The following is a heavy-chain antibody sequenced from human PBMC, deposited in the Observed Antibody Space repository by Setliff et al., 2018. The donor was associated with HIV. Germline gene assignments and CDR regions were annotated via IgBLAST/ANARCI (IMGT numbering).Heavy chain of an antibody. D-gene: IGHD4-17*01. J-gene: IGHJ4*02. V-gene: IGHV4-59*01. CDR2: IYYNGNT. CDR1: GFTFSSFA. Sequence: GSLRLSCAASGFTFSSFAMTWVRQAPGKGLEWIGYIYYNGNTNYNPSLKSRVTISVDTSKNQLSLKLSSVTAADTAVYYCAREIYGGNSRPFDYWGQGTLVTVSS. CDR3: AREIYGGNSRPFDY.